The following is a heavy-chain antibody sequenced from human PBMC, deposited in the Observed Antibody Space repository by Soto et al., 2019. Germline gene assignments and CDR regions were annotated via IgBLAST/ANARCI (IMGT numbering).Heavy chain of an antibody. CDR1: GGSISSYY. D-gene: IGHD2-8*01. V-gene: IGHV4-59*01. CDR3: ARDIMGTNYYYYGMDV. Sequence: QVQLQESVPGLVKPSETLSLTCTVSGGSISSYYWSWIRQPPGKGLEWIGYIYYSGSTNYNPSLKSRVTISVDTSKNQFSLKLSSVTAADTAVYYCARDIMGTNYYYYGMDVWGQGTTVTVSS. J-gene: IGHJ6*02. CDR2: IYYSGST.